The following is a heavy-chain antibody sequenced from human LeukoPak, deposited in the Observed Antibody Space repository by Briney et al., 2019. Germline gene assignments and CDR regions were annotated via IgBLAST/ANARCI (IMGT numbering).Heavy chain of an antibody. CDR1: GGSFSGYY. CDR3: ARGVWWPQKDDYFDY. J-gene: IGHJ4*02. Sequence: SETLSLTCAVYGGSFSGYYWSWIRQPPGKGLEWIGEINHSGSTNYNPSLMSRVTISVDTSKNQFSLKLSSVTAADTAVYYCARGVWWPQKDDYFDYWGQGTLVTVSS. V-gene: IGHV4-34*01. CDR2: INHSGST. D-gene: IGHD4/OR15-4a*01.